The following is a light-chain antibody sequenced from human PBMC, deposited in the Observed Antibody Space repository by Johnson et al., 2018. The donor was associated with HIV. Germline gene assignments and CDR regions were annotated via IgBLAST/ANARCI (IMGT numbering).Light chain of an antibody. CDR1: SSNIGNNY. CDR3: GTWDSSLNSYV. Sequence: QSVLTQPPSVSAAPGQKVTISCSGSSSNIGNNYVSWYQQLPGTAPKLLIYENNKRPSGIPDRFSGSKSGTSTTLGITGLQTGDEADYYCGTWDSSLNSYVFGTWTKVSVL. CDR2: ENN. J-gene: IGLJ1*01. V-gene: IGLV1-51*02.